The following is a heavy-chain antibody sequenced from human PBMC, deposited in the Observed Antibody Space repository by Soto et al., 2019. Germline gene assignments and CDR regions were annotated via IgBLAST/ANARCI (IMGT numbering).Heavy chain of an antibody. CDR2: IIPIFGTA. D-gene: IGHD3-16*01. CDR1: GGTFSSYA. J-gene: IGHJ6*02. V-gene: IGHV1-69*13. Sequence: GASVKVSCKASGGTFSSYAISWVRQAPGQGXEWMGGIIPIFGTANYAQKFQGRVTITADESTSTAYMELSSLRSEDTAVYYCARDEPRVYTFGPYYYYGMDVWGQGTTVTVSS. CDR3: ARDEPRVYTFGPYYYYGMDV.